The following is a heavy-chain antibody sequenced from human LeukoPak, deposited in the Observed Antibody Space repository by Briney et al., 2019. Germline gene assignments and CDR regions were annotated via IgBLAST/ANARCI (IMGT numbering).Heavy chain of an antibody. V-gene: IGHV3-66*02. CDR2: IYSGGST. Sequence: GGSLRLSCAASGFTFSDHYMSWIRQAPGKGLEWVSVIYSGGSTYYADSVKGRFTISRDNSKNTLYLQMNSLRAEDTAVYYCAKRGTGYFDYWGQGTLVTVSS. D-gene: IGHD1-1*01. J-gene: IGHJ4*02. CDR3: AKRGTGYFDY. CDR1: GFTFSDHY.